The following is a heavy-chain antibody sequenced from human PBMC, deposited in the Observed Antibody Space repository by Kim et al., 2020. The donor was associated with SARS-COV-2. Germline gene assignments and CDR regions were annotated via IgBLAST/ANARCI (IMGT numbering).Heavy chain of an antibody. CDR3: ARVKFIRRLFNWFDP. CDR2: ISAYNGNT. V-gene: IGHV1-18*01. Sequence: ASVKVSCKASGYTFTSYGISWVRQAPGQGLEWMGWISAYNGNTNYAQKLQGRVTMTTDTSTSTAYMELRSLRSDDTAVYYCARVKFIRRLFNWFDPWGQGTLVTVSS. D-gene: IGHD3-10*01. CDR1: GYTFTSYG. J-gene: IGHJ5*02.